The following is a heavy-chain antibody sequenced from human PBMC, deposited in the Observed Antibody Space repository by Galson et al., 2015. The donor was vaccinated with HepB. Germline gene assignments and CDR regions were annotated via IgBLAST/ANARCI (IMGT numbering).Heavy chain of an antibody. V-gene: IGHV1-8*01. CDR1: GSTLSNHD. CDR2: MHPNSGNT. CDR3: ATESVVGYDVWGNHRPYNWFDS. D-gene: IGHD3-16*02. J-gene: IGHJ5*01. Sequence: SVKVSCKGSGSTLSNHDINWVRQATGQGLEWMGWMHPNSGNTGYAQKFKGRIIMTRDTGTGTAYMELNSLTSEDTAVYYCATESVVGYDVWGNHRPYNWFDSWGQGTLVTVSS.